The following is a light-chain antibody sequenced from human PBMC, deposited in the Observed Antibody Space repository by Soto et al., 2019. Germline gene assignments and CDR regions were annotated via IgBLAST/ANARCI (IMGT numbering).Light chain of an antibody. J-gene: IGKJ5*01. V-gene: IGKV3-20*01. CDR2: DAS. Sequence: EIVLTQSPGTLSLSPGQRATLSCRASQSLSSSNLAWYQQKPGQAPRLLIYDASSRATGIPDRFSGSGSGTDFTLTISRLEPEDFAVYYCQQYGSSPITFGQGTRLEIK. CDR1: QSLSSSN. CDR3: QQYGSSPIT.